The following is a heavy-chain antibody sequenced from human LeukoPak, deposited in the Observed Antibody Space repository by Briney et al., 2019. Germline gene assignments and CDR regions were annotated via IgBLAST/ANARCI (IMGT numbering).Heavy chain of an antibody. CDR1: DGSFSGYY. V-gene: IGHV4-34*01. J-gene: IGHJ5*02. CDR3: ARSFVVVPAAMVGWFDP. D-gene: IGHD2-2*01. Sequence: SETLSLTCAVYDGSFSGYYWSWIRQPPGKGLEWIEEINHSGSTDYNPSLKSRVTISVDTSKNQFSLKLSSVTAADTAVYYCARSFVVVPAAMVGWFDPWGQGTLVTVSS. CDR2: INHSGST.